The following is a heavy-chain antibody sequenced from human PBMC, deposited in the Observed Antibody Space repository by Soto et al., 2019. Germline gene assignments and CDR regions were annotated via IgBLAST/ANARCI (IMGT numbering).Heavy chain of an antibody. CDR2: FNPSDDAT. Sequence: QVQLVQSGAEVKKPGTSVKVSCKASGYIFSNYYMHWVRQAPGQGLAWMGVFNPSDDATHYAHSFQGRVSVTRDTSTSTVYMELSTLTSEDTVVYYCARRGMSKIGFDTWGQGTMVTVSS. V-gene: IGHV1-46*01. CDR3: ARRGMSKIGFDT. D-gene: IGHD3-10*01. CDR1: GYIFSNYY. J-gene: IGHJ3*02.